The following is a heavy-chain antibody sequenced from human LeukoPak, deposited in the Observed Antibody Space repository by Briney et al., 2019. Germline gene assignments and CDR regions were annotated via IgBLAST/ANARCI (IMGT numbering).Heavy chain of an antibody. J-gene: IGHJ3*02. D-gene: IGHD2-15*01. CDR3: ATTIVVVVAATRTDAFDI. CDR1: GYTLTELS. Sequence: ASVKVSCKVSGYTLTELSVHWVRQAPGKGLEWMGGFDPEDGETIYAQKFQGRVTMTEDTSTDTAYMELSSLRSEDTAVYYCATTIVVVVAATRTDAFDIWGQGTMVTVSS. V-gene: IGHV1-24*01. CDR2: FDPEDGET.